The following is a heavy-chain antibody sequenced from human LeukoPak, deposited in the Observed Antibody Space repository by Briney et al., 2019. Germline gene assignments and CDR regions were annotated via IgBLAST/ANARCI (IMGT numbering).Heavy chain of an antibody. CDR2: SSWNGGRA. Sequence: PRGSLTLSCAVSAFTLDDYGMSWVRPPPGRGLEWVSGSSWNGGRAGYVDSVKGRFTITRDNAKNSLYLQMNSIRAEDAALYYCARDQGGTGSWYEGEGYWGQGTLVTVSS. D-gene: IGHD6-13*01. J-gene: IGHJ4*02. CDR3: ARDQGGTGSWYEGEGY. V-gene: IGHV3-20*04. CDR1: AFTLDDYG.